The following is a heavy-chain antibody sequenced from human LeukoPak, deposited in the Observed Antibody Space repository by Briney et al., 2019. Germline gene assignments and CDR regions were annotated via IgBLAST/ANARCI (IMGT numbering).Heavy chain of an antibody. Sequence: GGSLRLSCAASGFTFSSYAMSWVRQAPGKGLEWVSAISGSGGSTYYGDSVKGRFTISRDNSKNTLYLQMNSLRAEDTAVYYCAKVLAELLLPDPWGQGTLVTVSS. CDR2: ISGSGGST. CDR3: AKVLAELLLPDP. CDR1: GFTFSSYA. V-gene: IGHV3-23*01. J-gene: IGHJ5*02. D-gene: IGHD2-21*02.